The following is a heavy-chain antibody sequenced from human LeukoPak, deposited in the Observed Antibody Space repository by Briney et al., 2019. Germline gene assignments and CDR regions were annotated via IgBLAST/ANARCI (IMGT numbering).Heavy chain of an antibody. CDR3: ARDRPVVLASGAVAGLDAFDV. CDR2: IYSGGST. CDR1: GFTVSSNY. J-gene: IGHJ3*01. Sequence: SGGSLRLSCAASGFTVSSNYMSWVRQAPGKGLEWVSVIYSGGSTYYADSVKGRFTISRDNSKNTLYLQMNSLGAEDTAVYYCARDRPVVLASGAVAGLDAFDVWGQGTMVTVPS. V-gene: IGHV3-53*01. D-gene: IGHD6-19*01.